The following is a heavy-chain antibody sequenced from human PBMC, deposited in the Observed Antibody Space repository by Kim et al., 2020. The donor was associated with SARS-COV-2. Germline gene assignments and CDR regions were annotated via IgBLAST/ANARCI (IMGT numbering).Heavy chain of an antibody. Sequence: GGSLRLSCAASGFTFSSYAMHWVRQAPGKGLEWVAVISYDGSNKYYADSVKGRFTISRDNSKNTLYLQMNSLRAEDTAVYYCARSSYDILTGYNPFDYWG. CDR1: GFTFSSYA. J-gene: IGHJ4*01. CDR3: ARSSYDILTGYNPFDY. CDR2: ISYDGSNK. V-gene: IGHV3-30*04. D-gene: IGHD3-9*01.